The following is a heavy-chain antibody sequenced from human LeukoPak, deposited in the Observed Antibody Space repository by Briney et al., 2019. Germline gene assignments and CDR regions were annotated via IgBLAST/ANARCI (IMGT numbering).Heavy chain of an antibody. J-gene: IGHJ5*02. CDR1: GFSLTTYI. D-gene: IGHD1-14*01. V-gene: IGHV3-21*01. CDR3: ARDQPGTYTLSGA. CDR2: ISSTINYI. Sequence: PGGSLRLSCAASGFSLTTYIMNWVRQAPGKGLEWVSSISSTINYIYYADSVKGRFTISRDNSKNTLYLQMNSLRAEDTAVYFCARDQPGTYTLSGAWGQGTLVTVSS.